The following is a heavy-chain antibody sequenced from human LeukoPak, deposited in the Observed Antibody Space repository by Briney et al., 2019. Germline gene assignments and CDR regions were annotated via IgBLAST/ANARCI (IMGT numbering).Heavy chain of an antibody. Sequence: GGSXSSGXXXWSGIRQPPXXXXXWIGYSYYSGSTYYNPSLESRVTISVDTSKNQFSLKLSSVTAADTAVYYCASASWELMTFDIWGQGTMVTVSS. D-gene: IGHD1-26*01. CDR2: SYYSGST. V-gene: IGHV4-30-4*08. J-gene: IGHJ3*02. CDR3: ASASWELMTFDI. CDR1: GGSXSSGXXX.